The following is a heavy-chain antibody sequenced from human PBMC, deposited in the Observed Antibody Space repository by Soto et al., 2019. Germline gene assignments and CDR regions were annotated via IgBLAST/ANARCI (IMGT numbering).Heavy chain of an antibody. CDR3: ARALLPHDAFDI. V-gene: IGHV3-66*01. CDR2: IYSGGST. Sequence: VQLVESGGGVVQPGGSLRLSCAASGFTVSSNYMSWVRQAPGKGLEWVSVIYSGGSTYYADSVKGRFTISRDNSKNTLYLQRNSLRAEDAAVYYCARALLPHDAFDIWGQGTMVTVSS. J-gene: IGHJ3*02. CDR1: GFTVSSNY.